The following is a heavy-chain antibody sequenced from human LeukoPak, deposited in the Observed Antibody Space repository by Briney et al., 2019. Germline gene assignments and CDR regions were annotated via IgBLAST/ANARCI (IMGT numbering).Heavy chain of an antibody. CDR3: AKETHRDYSSSWYSHRTPASGLDV. CDR1: GFTFSSYS. D-gene: IGHD6-13*01. V-gene: IGHV3-30*18. J-gene: IGHJ6*02. Sequence: PGGSLRLSCAASGFTFSSYSMNWVRQAPGKGLEWVAVILNDGSNKYYVDSVKGRFTISRDNSKDTLYLQMNSLRPEDTAVYYCAKETHRDYSSSWYSHRTPASGLDVWGQGTTVTVSS. CDR2: ILNDGSNK.